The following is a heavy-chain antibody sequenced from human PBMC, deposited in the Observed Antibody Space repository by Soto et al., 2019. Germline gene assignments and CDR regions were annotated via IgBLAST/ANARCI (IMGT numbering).Heavy chain of an antibody. CDR1: GYTFTGHD. CDR2: MNPNSGNT. Sequence: QVQLVQSGTEVKKPGASVKVSCKASGYTFTGHDINWVRQATGQGLEWMGWMNPNSGNTGYAQKFQGRVTMTRNTSISTAYMELSSLRSEDTAVYYCARWDYGVYARFDYWGQGTLVTVSS. J-gene: IGHJ4*02. V-gene: IGHV1-8*01. D-gene: IGHD4-17*01. CDR3: ARWDYGVYARFDY.